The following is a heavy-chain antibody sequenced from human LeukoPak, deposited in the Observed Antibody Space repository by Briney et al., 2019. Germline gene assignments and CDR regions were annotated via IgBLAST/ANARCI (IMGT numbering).Heavy chain of an antibody. D-gene: IGHD6-19*01. CDR3: ARHSQPPRPRAVAGTNFEH. J-gene: IGHJ4*02. CDR1: GGSISSAY. CDR2: LYYSGTT. Sequence: PSEALSLTCTVSGGSISSAYWSWIRQPPGKGLEWIGYLYYSGTTIYNPSLMSRVTISGDTSKNQVSLRLTSVTAADTAVYYCARHSQPPRPRAVAGTNFEHWGQGTLVTVSS. V-gene: IGHV4-59*08.